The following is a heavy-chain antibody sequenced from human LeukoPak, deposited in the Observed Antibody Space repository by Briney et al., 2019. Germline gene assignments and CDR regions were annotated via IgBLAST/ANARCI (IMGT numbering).Heavy chain of an antibody. CDR2: IYHSGST. Sequence: PSETLSLTCTVSGYSISSGYYWGWIRQPPGKGLEWIGSIYHSGSTYYNPSLKSRITISVDTSKNQFSLRLSSVTAADTAVYYCARHGGAGIAVAGTYLVYWGQGTLVTVSS. D-gene: IGHD6-19*01. CDR1: GYSISSGYY. V-gene: IGHV4-38-2*02. J-gene: IGHJ4*02. CDR3: ARHGGAGIAVAGTYLVY.